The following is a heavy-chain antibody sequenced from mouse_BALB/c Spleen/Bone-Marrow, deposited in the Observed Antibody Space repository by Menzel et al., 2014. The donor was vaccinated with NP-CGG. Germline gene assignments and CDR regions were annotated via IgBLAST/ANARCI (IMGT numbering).Heavy chain of an antibody. Sequence: SGPGLEAPSQSLSITCTVSGFSLTSYGVHWVRQPPGKVLEWLGVIWAGGSTNYNSALMSRLSISKDNSKSQVFLKMNSLQTDDTAMYYCARGSYYEGAMDYWGQGPSVTASS. V-gene: IGHV2-9*02. CDR1: GFSLTSYG. CDR2: IWAGGST. D-gene: IGHD1-1*01. CDR3: ARGSYYEGAMDY. J-gene: IGHJ4*01.